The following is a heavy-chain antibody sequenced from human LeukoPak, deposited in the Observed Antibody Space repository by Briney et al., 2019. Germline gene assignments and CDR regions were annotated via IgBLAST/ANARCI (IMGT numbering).Heavy chain of an antibody. CDR2: IKQDGSEK. Sequence: GGSLRLSCAVSGFTFSSYWMSWVRQAPGKGLEWVANIKQDGSEKYYVDSVKGRFTISRDNAENSLYLQMTSLRAEDTAVYYCARDLAGPPQEAFDIWGQGTMVTVSS. CDR1: GFTFSSYW. CDR3: ARDLAGPPQEAFDI. J-gene: IGHJ3*02. V-gene: IGHV3-7*01.